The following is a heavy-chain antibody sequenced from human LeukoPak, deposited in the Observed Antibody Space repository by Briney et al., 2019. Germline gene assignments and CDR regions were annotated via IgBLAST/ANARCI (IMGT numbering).Heavy chain of an antibody. CDR3: ALLAVASDFDY. V-gene: IGHV3-48*03. Sequence: PGRCLRLSCAVSGFPFSVYEMNWVRQAPGKGLEWVSNIGSSGAIRHYADSVKGRFSISRDNAENSLFLQMNSLRVEDTGIYYCALLAVASDFDYWGQGALVTVSA. D-gene: IGHD6-19*01. CDR1: GFPFSVYE. CDR2: IGSSGAIR. J-gene: IGHJ4*02.